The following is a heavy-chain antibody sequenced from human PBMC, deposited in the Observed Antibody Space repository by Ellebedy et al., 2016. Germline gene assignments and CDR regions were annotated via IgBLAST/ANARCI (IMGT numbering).Heavy chain of an antibody. J-gene: IGHJ6*03. Sequence: GGSLRLXXAASGFTFSSYAMSWVRQAPGKGLEWVAVISYDGSNKYYADSVKGRFTISRDNSKNTLYLQMNSLRAEDTAVYYCARAPEYYYMDVWGKGTTVTVSS. CDR2: ISYDGSNK. V-gene: IGHV3-30-3*01. CDR3: ARAPEYYYMDV. CDR1: GFTFSSYA.